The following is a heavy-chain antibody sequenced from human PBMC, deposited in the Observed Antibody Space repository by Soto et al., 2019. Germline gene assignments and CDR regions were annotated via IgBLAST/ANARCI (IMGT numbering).Heavy chain of an antibody. CDR3: ARDGTYCTNGVCYRWYFDY. D-gene: IGHD2-8*01. CDR1: GYTFTSYG. Sequence: ASVKVSCKAPGYTFTSYGISWVRQAPGQGLEWMGWISAYNGNTNYAQKLQGRVTMTTDTSTSTAYMELRSLRSDDTAVYYCARDGTYCTNGVCYRWYFDYWGQGTLVTVSS. V-gene: IGHV1-18*01. CDR2: ISAYNGNT. J-gene: IGHJ4*02.